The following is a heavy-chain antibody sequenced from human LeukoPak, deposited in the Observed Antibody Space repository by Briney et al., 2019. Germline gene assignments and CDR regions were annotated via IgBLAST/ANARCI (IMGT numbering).Heavy chain of an antibody. D-gene: IGHD1-26*01. CDR2: ISGSGGST. CDR3: ARDGAVGATGDYFDY. CDR1: GFTFSSYA. Sequence: TGGSLRLSCAASGFTFSSYAMSWVRQAPGKGLEWVSAISGSGGSTYYADSVKGRFTISRDNAKNSLYLQMNSLRAEETAVYYCARDGAVGATGDYFDYWGQGTLVTVSS. V-gene: IGHV3-23*01. J-gene: IGHJ4*02.